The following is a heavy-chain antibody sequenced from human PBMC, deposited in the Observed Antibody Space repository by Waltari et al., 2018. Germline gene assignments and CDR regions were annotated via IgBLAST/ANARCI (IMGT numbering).Heavy chain of an antibody. CDR3: AKEFSYYAFDF. CDR2: IKEDGSLE. CDR1: GLTFSSSW. J-gene: IGHJ4*02. V-gene: IGHV3-7*01. D-gene: IGHD3-3*01. Sequence: EVQLVESGGGLVQPGGSLRLSCSASGLTFSSSWMSWVRQAPGKGLEWVANIKEDGSLETYVDSVKGRFTVSRDNSKSSLYLQMSSLRAEDTAMYYCAKEFSYYAFDFWGQGTLVTVSP.